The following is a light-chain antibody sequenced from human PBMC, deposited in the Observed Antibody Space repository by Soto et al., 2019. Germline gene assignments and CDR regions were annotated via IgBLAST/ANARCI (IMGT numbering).Light chain of an antibody. CDR3: QQSNTTPLT. J-gene: IGKJ4*01. CDR1: QSLLYTSNNKNY. CDR2: AAS. Sequence: DIVMTQSPDSLAVSLGARATINCKSSQSLLYTSNNKNYLAWYQQKPGKAPKLLIYAASSLESGVPSRFSGSGSGTEFTLTIRSLQPEDFATYYCQQSNTTPLTFGGGTKVDI. V-gene: IGKV4-1*01.